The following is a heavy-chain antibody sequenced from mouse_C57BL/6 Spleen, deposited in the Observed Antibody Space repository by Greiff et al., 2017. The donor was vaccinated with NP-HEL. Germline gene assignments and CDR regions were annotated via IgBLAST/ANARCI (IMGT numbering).Heavy chain of an antibody. CDR1: GYTFTSYW. Sequence: QVQLQQPGAELVKPGASVKLSCKASGYTFTSYWMQWVKQRPGQGLEWIGEIDPSDSYTNYNQKFKGKATLTVDTSSSTAYMPLSSLTSEDSAVYYCARKIYYGNSYWYFDVWGTGTTVTVSS. CDR3: ARKIYYGNSYWYFDV. D-gene: IGHD2-1*01. J-gene: IGHJ1*03. CDR2: IDPSDSYT. V-gene: IGHV1-50*01.